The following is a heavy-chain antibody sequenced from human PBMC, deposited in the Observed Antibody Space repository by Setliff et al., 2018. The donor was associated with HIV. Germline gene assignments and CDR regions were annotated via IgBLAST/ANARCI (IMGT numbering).Heavy chain of an antibody. D-gene: IGHD1-1*01. CDR1: EYSFTSYD. CDR3: AHVYNWDDGGDEHYFYYYMDV. V-gene: IGHV1-8*01. CDR2: LNPNSHNT. J-gene: IGHJ6*03. Sequence: ASVKVSCKPSEYSFTSYDINWVRQATGQGLEWMGWLNPNSHNTGYAQKFQGRVTLTVDESTSTVYLDLRSLRTEDTATYYCAHVYNWDDGGDEHYFYYYMDVWGKGTSVTVSS.